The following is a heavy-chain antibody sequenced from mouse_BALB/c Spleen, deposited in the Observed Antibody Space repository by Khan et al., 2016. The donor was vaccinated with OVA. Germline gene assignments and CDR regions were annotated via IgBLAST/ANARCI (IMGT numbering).Heavy chain of an antibody. D-gene: IGHD3-3*01. CDR2: IWSGGST. Sequence: QVQLKESGPGLVAPSQSLSITCTVSGFSLSRYSVNWVRQPPGKGLEWLGMIWSGGSTDYNSALKSRLSISKDNSKSQVFLKMNSLQSDDTAMYXCDRNRDGGSYWYFDVWGAGTTVTVSS. J-gene: IGHJ1*01. CDR3: DRNRDGGSYWYFDV. V-gene: IGHV2-6-4*01. CDR1: GFSLSRYS.